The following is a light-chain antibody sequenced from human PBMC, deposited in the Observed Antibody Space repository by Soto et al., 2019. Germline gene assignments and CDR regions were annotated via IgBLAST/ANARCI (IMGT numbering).Light chain of an antibody. CDR1: SSDIGGYNY. J-gene: IGLJ2*01. Sequence: QSALTQPASVSGSPGQSITIPCTGTSSDIGGYNYVSWYQQFPGTAPKLMIYDVSNRPSGVSNRFSASKSGNTASLTISGLLAEDEATYYCSSYSSSSTLVPFGGGTKLTVL. CDR2: DVS. V-gene: IGLV2-14*01. CDR3: SSYSSSSTLVP.